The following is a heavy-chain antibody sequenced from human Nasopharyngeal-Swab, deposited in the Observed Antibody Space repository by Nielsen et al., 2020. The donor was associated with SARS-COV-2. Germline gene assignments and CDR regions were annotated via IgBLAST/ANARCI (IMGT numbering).Heavy chain of an antibody. CDR3: ARAVEAYYYYGMDV. J-gene: IGHJ6*02. D-gene: IGHD5-24*01. V-gene: IGHV1-69*01. CDR2: IIPIFGTA. Sequence: WVRQAPGQGLDWMGGIIPIFGTANYAQKFQGRVTITADESTSTAYMELSSLRSEDTAVYYCARAVEAYYYYGMDVWGQGTTVTVSS.